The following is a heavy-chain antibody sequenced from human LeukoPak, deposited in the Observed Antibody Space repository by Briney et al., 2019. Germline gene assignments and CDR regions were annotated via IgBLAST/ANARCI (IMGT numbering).Heavy chain of an antibody. J-gene: IGHJ4*02. Sequence: QSGGSLRLSCAASGFTFSSYSMNWVRQAPGKGLEWVSYISSSSSTKYYADSVKGRFTISRDNAKNSLYLQMSSLRAEDTAVYYCARDPSGSYGTYSLDYWGQGTLVTVSS. CDR1: GFTFSSYS. V-gene: IGHV3-48*01. CDR2: ISSSSSTK. CDR3: ARDPSGSYGTYSLDY. D-gene: IGHD1-26*01.